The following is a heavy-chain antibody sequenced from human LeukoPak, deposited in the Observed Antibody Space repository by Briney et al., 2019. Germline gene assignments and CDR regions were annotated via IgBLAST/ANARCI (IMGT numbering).Heavy chain of an antibody. Sequence: PSETLSLTCTVSDXSVSSSRYYWTWIRQPPGKGLEWIGYIYHGSTNYNPSLKSRVTISVDTSKNQFSLKLSSVTAADTAVYYCARGLGISLEDYWGQGTLVTVSS. CDR1: DXSVSSSRYY. J-gene: IGHJ4*02. CDR3: ARGLGISLEDY. D-gene: IGHD7-27*01. V-gene: IGHV4-61*01. CDR2: IYHGST.